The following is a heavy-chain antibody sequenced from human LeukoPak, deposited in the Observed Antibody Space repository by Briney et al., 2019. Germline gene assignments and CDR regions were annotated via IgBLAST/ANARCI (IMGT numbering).Heavy chain of an antibody. D-gene: IGHD6-19*01. CDR3: TRDSGRFRLDY. CDR2: INEDGSEK. Sequence: GGSLRLSCDASGFTFSSSWMNWVRQAPGKGLEWVASINEDGSEKYYVDSVKGRFTVSRDNAKNSLYLQMNSLGVEDTAVYYCTRDSGRFRLDYWGQGILVTVSS. V-gene: IGHV3-7*01. J-gene: IGHJ4*02. CDR1: GFTFSSSW.